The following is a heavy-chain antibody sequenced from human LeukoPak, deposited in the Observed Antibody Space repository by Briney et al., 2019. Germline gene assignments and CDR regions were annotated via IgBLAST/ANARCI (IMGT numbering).Heavy chain of an antibody. Sequence: GGSLRLSCAASRFNVNNYWMHWVRQAPGKGLVWVSRISNDGSITNYADSVKGRFTISRDNAKNTLYLQMNSLRADDTAVYYCAKDNYGSGDYWGQGTLVTVSS. CDR1: RFNVNNYW. V-gene: IGHV3-74*01. J-gene: IGHJ4*02. CDR3: AKDNYGSGDY. CDR2: ISNDGSIT. D-gene: IGHD3-10*01.